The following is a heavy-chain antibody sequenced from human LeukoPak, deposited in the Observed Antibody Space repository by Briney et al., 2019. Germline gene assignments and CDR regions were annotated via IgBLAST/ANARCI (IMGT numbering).Heavy chain of an antibody. V-gene: IGHV3-23*01. J-gene: IGHJ6*03. CDR3: TKQYCTSSASCYNCCDYYTDV. D-gene: IGHD2-2*02. CDR2: ISGSGGTT. Sequence: PGGSLRLSCGASGFTFSSYAMTWVRQAPGKGLEWVSVISGSGGTTDYADSVKGRFTISRENSKNTLYLQMNSLRAEDTAVYYCTKQYCTSSASCYNCCDYYTDVWGKGTTVTVSS. CDR1: GFTFSSYA.